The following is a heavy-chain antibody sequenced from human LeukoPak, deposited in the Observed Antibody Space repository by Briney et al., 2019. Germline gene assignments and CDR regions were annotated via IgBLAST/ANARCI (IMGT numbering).Heavy chain of an antibody. CDR2: ISSTSSAI. V-gene: IGHV3-48*01. CDR3: STAKFDN. Sequence: GGSLRLSCAASGFTFSSYGMNWVRQPPGKGLEWVSYISSTSSAIYFADSVKGRFTISRDNAKNSLYLQMNSLRAEDTAVYYCSTAKFDNWGQGTLVTVSS. J-gene: IGHJ4*02. CDR1: GFTFSSYG.